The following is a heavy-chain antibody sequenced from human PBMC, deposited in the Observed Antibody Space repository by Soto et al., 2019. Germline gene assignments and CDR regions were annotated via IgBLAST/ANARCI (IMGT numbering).Heavy chain of an antibody. J-gene: IGHJ4*02. D-gene: IGHD2-8*01. V-gene: IGHV4-39*07. CDR1: GGSISSSSYY. CDR3: ARWGNGNAPGGDY. Sequence: SETLSLTCTVSGGSISSSSYYWGWIRQPPGKGLEWIGYIYHSGSTYYNPSLKSRVTISVDRSKNQFSLKLSSVTAADTAVYYCARWGNGNAPGGDYWGQGTLVTVAS. CDR2: IYHSGST.